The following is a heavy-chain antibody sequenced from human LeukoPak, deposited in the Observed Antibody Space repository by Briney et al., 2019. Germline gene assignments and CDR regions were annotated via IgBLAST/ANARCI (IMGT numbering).Heavy chain of an antibody. J-gene: IGHJ3*01. V-gene: IGHV3-23*01. CDR1: GFTFSSYA. D-gene: IGHD5-12*01. CDR3: AIIPIVATITPW. Sequence: GGSLRLSCAASGFTFSSYAMSWVRQAPGKGLEWVSAISGSGGSTYYADSVKGRFTISRDNSKNTLYLQMSSLRAEDTAVYYCAIIPIVATITPWWGQGTMVTVSS. CDR2: ISGSGGST.